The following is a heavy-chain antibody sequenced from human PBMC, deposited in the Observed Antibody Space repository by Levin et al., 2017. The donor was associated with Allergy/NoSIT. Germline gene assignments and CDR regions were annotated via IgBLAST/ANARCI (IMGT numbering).Heavy chain of an antibody. J-gene: IGHJ6*02. D-gene: IGHD3-3*01. V-gene: IGHV3-30*03. CDR2: ISYDGNKK. Sequence: GGSLRLSCAASGFTFSSYGMHWVRQAPGKGLEWVAFISYDGNKKYYRDSVKGRLTISRDNSKNTLFLQMNSLRVEDTSIYYCARDRIVLQFVEWLETGDMDVWGQGTTVTVSS. CDR3: ARDRIVLQFVEWLETGDMDV. CDR1: GFTFSSYG.